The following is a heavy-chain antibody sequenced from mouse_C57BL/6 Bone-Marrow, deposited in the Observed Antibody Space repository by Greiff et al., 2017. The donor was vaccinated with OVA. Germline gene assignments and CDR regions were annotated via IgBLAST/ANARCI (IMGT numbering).Heavy chain of an antibody. CDR3: ASCRNYFAY. CDR2: INPSSGYT. J-gene: IGHJ2*01. Sequence: QVQLKESGAELARPGASVKMSCKASGYTFTSYTMHWVKQRPGQGLEWIGYINPSSGYTKYNQKFKDKATLTADKSSSTAYMQLSILTSEVSAVYYCASCRNYFAYWGPGTTLPVSS. CDR1: GYTFTSYT. V-gene: IGHV1-4*01.